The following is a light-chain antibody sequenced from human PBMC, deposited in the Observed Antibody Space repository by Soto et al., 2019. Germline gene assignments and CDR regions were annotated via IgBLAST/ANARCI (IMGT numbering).Light chain of an antibody. CDR2: TDN. Sequence: QSALTQPASVSGSPGQSITISCTGTSSDVGGYNYVSWYQQLPGTAPKLLIYTDNQRPSGVPDRFSGSKSGTSASLAVSGLQSEDEADYYCAAWEDSLNGYVFGTGTKLTVL. V-gene: IGLV1-44*01. J-gene: IGLJ1*01. CDR1: SSDVGGYNY. CDR3: AAWEDSLNGYV.